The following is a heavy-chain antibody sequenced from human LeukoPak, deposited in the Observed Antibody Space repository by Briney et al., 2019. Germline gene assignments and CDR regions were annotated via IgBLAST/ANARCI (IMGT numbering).Heavy chain of an antibody. J-gene: IGHJ6*03. V-gene: IGHV5-51*01. CDR3: ARGGYTYAYYYYYMDV. Sequence: GESLKISCKGSGYSFTSYWIGWVRPMPGKGLEWMGIIYPGDSDTRYSPSFQGQVTISADKSIRTAYLHWSSLKASDTAMYYCARGGYTYAYYYYYMDVWGKGTTVTVSS. D-gene: IGHD5-18*01. CDR2: IYPGDSDT. CDR1: GYSFTSYW.